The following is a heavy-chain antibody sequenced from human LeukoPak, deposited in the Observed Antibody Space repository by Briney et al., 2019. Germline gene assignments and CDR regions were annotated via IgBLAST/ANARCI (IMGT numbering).Heavy chain of an antibody. D-gene: IGHD2-15*01. CDR1: GFTFSTYW. CDR2: TSGSGGST. CDR3: ARSRNLDY. Sequence: GGSLRLSCSASGFTFSTYWMSWVRQAPGKGLEWVSATSGSGGSTYYADSVKGRFTISRDNSKNTLYLQMNSLRAEDTAVYYCARSRNLDYWGQGTLVTVSS. V-gene: IGHV3-23*01. J-gene: IGHJ4*02.